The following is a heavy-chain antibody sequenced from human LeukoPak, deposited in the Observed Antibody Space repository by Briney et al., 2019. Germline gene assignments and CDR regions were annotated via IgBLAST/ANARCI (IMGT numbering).Heavy chain of an antibody. V-gene: IGHV3-13*01. CDR3: AREGVYGSGAESLYGMDV. D-gene: IGHD3-10*01. CDR2: IGTAGDT. J-gene: IGHJ6*02. Sequence: PGGSLRLSCAASGLTFSSYDMHWVRQATGKGLEWVSAIGTAGDTYYPGSVKGRFTISRENAKNSLYLQMNSLRAGDTAVYYCAREGVYGSGAESLYGMDVWGQGTTVTVSS. CDR1: GLTFSSYD.